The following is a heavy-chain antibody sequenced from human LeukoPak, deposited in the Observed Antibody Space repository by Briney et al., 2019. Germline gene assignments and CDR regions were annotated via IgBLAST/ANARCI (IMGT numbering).Heavy chain of an antibody. CDR2: VCYSGSA. D-gene: IGHD5-24*01. CDR3: ARVGRGGMATPTFDS. CDR1: GGSISSDSYY. V-gene: IGHV4-39*01. J-gene: IGHJ4*02. Sequence: SETLSLTCTVSGGSISSDSYYWGWIRQPPGKGLEFIGTVCYSGSAYYSPSLKSRVTISVDTSKNQFSLKLTSVTAADTAVYYCARVGRGGMATPTFDSWGQGTLVTVSS.